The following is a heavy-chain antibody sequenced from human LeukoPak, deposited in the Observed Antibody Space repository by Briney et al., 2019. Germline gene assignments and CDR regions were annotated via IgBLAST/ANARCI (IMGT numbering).Heavy chain of an antibody. Sequence: GASVKVSCKASGYTFTSYDINWVRQATGQGLEWMGWMNPNSGNTGYAQKFQGRVTMTRNTSISTAYMELSSLRSEDTAVYYCVRGTYYDSSGYSGVRLFDYWGQGTLLTVSS. CDR2: MNPNSGNT. CDR1: GYTFTSYD. V-gene: IGHV1-8*01. J-gene: IGHJ4*02. D-gene: IGHD3-22*01. CDR3: VRGTYYDSSGYSGVRLFDY.